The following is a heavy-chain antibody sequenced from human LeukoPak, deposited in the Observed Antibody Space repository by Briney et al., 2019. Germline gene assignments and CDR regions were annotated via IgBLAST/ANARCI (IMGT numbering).Heavy chain of an antibody. D-gene: IGHD6-19*01. Sequence: SETLSLTCTVSGGSISSYYWSWIRQPPGKGLEWIGYIYYSGSTNYNPSLKSRVTISVDTSKNQFSLKLSSVTAADTAVYYCARGHARYSSGWYAPFDYWGQGTLVTVSS. J-gene: IGHJ4*02. CDR2: IYYSGST. CDR1: GGSISSYY. CDR3: ARGHARYSSGWYAPFDY. V-gene: IGHV4-59*01.